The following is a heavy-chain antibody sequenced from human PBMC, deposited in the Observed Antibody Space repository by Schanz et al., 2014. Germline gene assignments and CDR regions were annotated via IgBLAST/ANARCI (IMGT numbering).Heavy chain of an antibody. CDR2: ISAYNGNT. J-gene: IGHJ5*02. Sequence: QVQLVQSGAEVKKPGASVKVSCKASGYTFTSYGISWVRQAPGQGLEWMGWISAYNGNTNYAQNLQGRVTMTTDTSTSTGYMELSTLTSDDTAVYYCARESVSRTRLFDPWGQGTLVTVSS. CDR1: GYTFTSYG. D-gene: IGHD3-3*01. CDR3: ARESVSRTRLFDP. V-gene: IGHV1-18*01.